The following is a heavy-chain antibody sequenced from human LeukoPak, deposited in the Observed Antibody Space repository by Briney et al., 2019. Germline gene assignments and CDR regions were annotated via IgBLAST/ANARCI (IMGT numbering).Heavy chain of an antibody. CDR3: AREGDYDILTGYYFIDS. V-gene: IGHV4-34*01. D-gene: IGHD3-9*01. Sequence: SETLSLTCAVYGGSFSGYYWSWIRQPPGKELEWIGEINHSGSTNYNPSLKSRVTISVDWSKNHFSLKLSSVTAADTAVYYCAREGDYDILTGYYFIDSWGQGTLVTVSS. CDR1: GGSFSGYY. CDR2: INHSGST. J-gene: IGHJ4*02.